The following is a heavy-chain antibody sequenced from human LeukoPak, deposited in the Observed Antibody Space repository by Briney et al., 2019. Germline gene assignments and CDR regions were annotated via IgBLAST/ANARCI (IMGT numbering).Heavy chain of an antibody. J-gene: IGHJ6*02. V-gene: IGHV3-9*01. Sequence: PGRSLRLSCAASGFTFDDYAMHWVRQAPGKGLEWVSGISWNSGSIGYADSVKGRFTISRDNAKNSLYLQMNSLRAEDTALYYCAKDRGSGSYYYYYYGMDVWGQGTRSPSP. CDR2: ISWNSGSI. CDR1: GFTFDDYA. CDR3: AKDRGSGSYYYYYYGMDV. D-gene: IGHD1-26*01.